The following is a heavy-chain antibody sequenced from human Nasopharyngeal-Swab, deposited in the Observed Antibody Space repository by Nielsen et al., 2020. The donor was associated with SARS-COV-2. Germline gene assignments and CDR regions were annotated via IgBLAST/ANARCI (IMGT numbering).Heavy chain of an antibody. V-gene: IGHV4-39*07. CDR3: ARERVPAAMGIGY. CDR2: IYYSGNT. D-gene: IGHD2-2*01. Sequence: SETLSLTCPVSGGPISSRSSYWGWIRQPPGKGLEWIGSIYYSGNTYYTPSLESRVTLSVDTSKNQFSLKLSSVTPADTAVYYCARERVPAAMGIGYWGQGTLVTVSS. CDR1: GGPISSRSSY. J-gene: IGHJ4*02.